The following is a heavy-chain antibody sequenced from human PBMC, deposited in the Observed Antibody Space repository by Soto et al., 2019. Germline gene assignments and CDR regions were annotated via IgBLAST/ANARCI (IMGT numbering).Heavy chain of an antibody. CDR3: ARQSCSSTSCYGGSWFDP. D-gene: IGHD2-2*01. CDR2: IYYSGST. Sequence: PSETLSLTCTVSGGSISSYYWSWVRQPPGKGLEWIGYIYYSGSTNYNPSLKSRVTISVDTSKNQFSLKLSSVTAADTAVYYCARQSCSSTSCYGGSWFDPWGQGTLVTVSS. CDR1: GGSISSYY. J-gene: IGHJ5*02. V-gene: IGHV4-59*01.